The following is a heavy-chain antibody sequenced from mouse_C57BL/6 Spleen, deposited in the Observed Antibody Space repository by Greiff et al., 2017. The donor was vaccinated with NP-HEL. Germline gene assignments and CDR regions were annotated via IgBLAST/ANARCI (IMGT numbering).Heavy chain of an antibody. D-gene: IGHD1-1*01. Sequence: LQESGAELMKPGASVKISCKASGYAFSSYWMNWVKQRPGKGLEWIGQIYPGDGDTNYNGKFKGKATLTADKSSSTAYMQLSSLTSEDSAVYFCARGSYGSREGFDYWGQGTTLTVSS. CDR3: ARGSYGSREGFDY. V-gene: IGHV1-80*01. CDR2: IYPGDGDT. CDR1: GYAFSSYW. J-gene: IGHJ2*01.